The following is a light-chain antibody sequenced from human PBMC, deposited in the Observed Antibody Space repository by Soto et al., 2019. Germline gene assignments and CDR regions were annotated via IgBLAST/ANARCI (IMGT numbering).Light chain of an antibody. J-gene: IGKJ3*01. V-gene: IGKV1-33*01. CDR2: DAS. CDR1: QDIRNY. CDR3: QQYDNLVFYT. Sequence: IQINPSPSSLSASVGDSVTIACQASQDIRNYLKWYQQKPGKAPKLLIYDASNLDTGVPSRFSGSGSGTDFTLTISSLQPEDIATYYCQQYDNLVFYTFGPGAKVDIK.